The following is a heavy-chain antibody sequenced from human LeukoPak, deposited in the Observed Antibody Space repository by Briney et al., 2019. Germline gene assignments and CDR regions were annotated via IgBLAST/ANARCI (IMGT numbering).Heavy chain of an antibody. CDR2: IYHSGST. J-gene: IGHJ4*02. CDR3: AREGGATQPFDY. V-gene: IGHV4-38-2*02. Sequence: PSETLSLTCAVSGYSIISGYYWGWIRQPPGKGLEWIGSIYHSGSTYYNPSLKSRVTISVDTSKNQFSLKLSSVTAADTAVYYCAREGGATQPFDYWGQGTLVTVSS. CDR1: GYSIISGYY. D-gene: IGHD1-26*01.